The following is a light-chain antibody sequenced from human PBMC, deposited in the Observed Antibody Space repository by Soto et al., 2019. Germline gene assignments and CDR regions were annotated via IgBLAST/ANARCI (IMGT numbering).Light chain of an antibody. CDR3: QQYNNWPPLT. CDR2: GAS. CDR1: QSVFSN. Sequence: EIVMTQSPATLSVSPGERATLSCRASQSVFSNLAWYQQKPGQAPRLLIYGASTRATGISARFSGSGSGTEFTLTISSLQSEDFAVYYCQQYNNWPPLTFGGGTKVESK. J-gene: IGKJ4*01. V-gene: IGKV3-15*01.